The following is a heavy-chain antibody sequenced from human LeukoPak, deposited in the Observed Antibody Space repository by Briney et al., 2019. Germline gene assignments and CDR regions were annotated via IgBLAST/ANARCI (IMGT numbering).Heavy chain of an antibody. J-gene: IGHJ4*02. CDR2: INTNTGNP. D-gene: IGHD6-19*01. Sequence: ASVKVSCKASGYTFTSYAMNWVRQAPGQGLEWMGWINTNTGNPTYAQGFTGRFVFSLDTSVSTAYLQISSLKAEDTAVYYCARGAYSSGWYYFDYWGQGTLVTVSS. V-gene: IGHV7-4-1*02. CDR3: ARGAYSSGWYYFDY. CDR1: GYTFTSYA.